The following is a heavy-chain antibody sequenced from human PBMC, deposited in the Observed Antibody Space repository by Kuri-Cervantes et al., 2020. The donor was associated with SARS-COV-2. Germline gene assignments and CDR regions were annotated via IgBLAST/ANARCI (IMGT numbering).Heavy chain of an antibody. CDR3: AKASPTSYSSGWYAHY. J-gene: IGHJ4*02. Sequence: GESLKISCAASGFTVSSNHMSWVRQAPGKGLERVSIIYNDGTTYYADSVKGRFTISRDNSKNMVYLQVNSLRAEDTAVYYCAKASPTSYSSGWYAHYWGQGTLVTVSS. D-gene: IGHD6-19*01. V-gene: IGHV3-53*01. CDR1: GFTVSSNH. CDR2: IYNDGTT.